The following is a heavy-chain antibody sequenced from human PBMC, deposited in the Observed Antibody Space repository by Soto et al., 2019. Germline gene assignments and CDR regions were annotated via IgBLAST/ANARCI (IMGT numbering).Heavy chain of an antibody. Sequence: AASVKVSCKASGGTFSSYTISWVRQAPGQGLEWMGRIIPILGIANYAQKFQGRVTITADKSTSTAYMELSSLRSEDTAVYYCARGATEKWDYFDYWGQGTLVTVSS. D-gene: IGHD1-26*01. J-gene: IGHJ4*02. CDR1: GGTFSSYT. CDR2: IIPILGIA. CDR3: ARGATEKWDYFDY. V-gene: IGHV1-69*02.